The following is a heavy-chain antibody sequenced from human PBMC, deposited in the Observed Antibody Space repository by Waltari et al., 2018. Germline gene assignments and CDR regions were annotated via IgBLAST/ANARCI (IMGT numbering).Heavy chain of an antibody. Sequence: EVQLVESGGGLVQPGRSLSLSCAASGFTFDDYAMHWVRQAPGKGLEWVSGISWNSGSIGYADSVKGRFTISRDNAKNSLYLQMNSLRAEDMALYYCAKADSSGWYRGWFDPWGQGTLVTVSS. J-gene: IGHJ5*02. D-gene: IGHD6-19*01. V-gene: IGHV3-9*03. CDR2: ISWNSGSI. CDR1: GFTFDDYA. CDR3: AKADSSGWYRGWFDP.